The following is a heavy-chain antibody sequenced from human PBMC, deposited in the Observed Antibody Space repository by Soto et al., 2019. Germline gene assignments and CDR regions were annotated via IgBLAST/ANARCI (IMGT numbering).Heavy chain of an antibody. D-gene: IGHD2-2*01. CDR1: GGSISSYY. CDR2: IYYSGST. CDR3: ARGGQYCSSTSCYGGDAFDI. Sequence: QVQLQESGPGLVKPSETLSLTCTVSGGSISSYYWSWIRQPPGKGLEWIGYIYYSGSTNYNPSLKSRVTISVDTSKNQFSLKLSLVTAADTAVYYCARGGQYCSSTSCYGGDAFDIWGQGTMVTVSS. J-gene: IGHJ3*02. V-gene: IGHV4-59*01.